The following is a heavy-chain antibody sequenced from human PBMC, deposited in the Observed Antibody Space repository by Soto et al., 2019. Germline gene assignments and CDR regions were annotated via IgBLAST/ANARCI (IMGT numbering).Heavy chain of an antibody. D-gene: IGHD5-12*01. Sequence: GGSLRLSCAASGFTVDDYAMHWVRQVPGKGLEWVSGINWNSGSIGYGDSVKGRFAISRDNAKNSLHLQMNSLSAEDTAVYYCARDLGIVDTVRGPLDYWGKGALVTLSS. J-gene: IGHJ4*02. CDR3: ARDLGIVDTVRGPLDY. CDR1: GFTVDDYA. V-gene: IGHV3-9*01. CDR2: INWNSGSI.